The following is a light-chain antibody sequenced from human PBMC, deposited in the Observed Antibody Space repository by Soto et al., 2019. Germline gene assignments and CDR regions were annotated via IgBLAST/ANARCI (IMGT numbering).Light chain of an antibody. CDR2: EVS. V-gene: IGLV2-14*01. CDR1: SSDVGGYNY. J-gene: IGLJ1*01. CDR3: AAWDDNLNAYV. Sequence: QSDLNQPVSVSGSPGQSITISCTGTSSDVGGYNYVSWYQQHPGKAPKLMIYEVSYRPSGVSDRFSGSKSGNTASLTISGLQAEDEADYYCAAWDDNLNAYVFGSGTKLTVL.